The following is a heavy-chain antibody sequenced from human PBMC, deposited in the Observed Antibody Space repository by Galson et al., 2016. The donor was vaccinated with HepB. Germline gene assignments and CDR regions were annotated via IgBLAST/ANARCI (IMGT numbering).Heavy chain of an antibody. CDR2: INPGDSDT. CDR1: GYSFTTYW. V-gene: IGHV5-51*01. D-gene: IGHD1-7*01. Sequence: QSGAEVKKPGESLKISCKGSGYSFTTYWIGWVRQMPGKGLEWMGIINPGDSDTRYSPSFQGQVTISADKSISTAYLQWSSLKASDTAMYYCARHGTGTTRGNWFDPWGHGTLVTVSS. CDR3: ARHGTGTTRGNWFDP. J-gene: IGHJ5*02.